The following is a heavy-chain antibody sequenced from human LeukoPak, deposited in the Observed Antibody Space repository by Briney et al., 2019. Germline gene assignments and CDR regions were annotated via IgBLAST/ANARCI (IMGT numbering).Heavy chain of an antibody. D-gene: IGHD3-22*01. CDR3: ARAPEIDSSGRSHSDGFDI. Sequence: SETLSLTCTVSGVSVSSDIYYWSWIRQPPGKGLEWIGYMHHSGGTYYSPSFKSRLTISVDTSKNQFSLKLSSVTAADTAVCYCARAPEIDSSGRSHSDGFDIWGQGTMVTVSS. V-gene: IGHV4-61*01. CDR2: MHHSGGT. CDR1: GVSVSSDIYY. J-gene: IGHJ3*02.